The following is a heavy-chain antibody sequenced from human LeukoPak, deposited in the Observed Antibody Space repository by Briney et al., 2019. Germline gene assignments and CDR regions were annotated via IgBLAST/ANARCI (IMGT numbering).Heavy chain of an antibody. CDR1: GGSFSGYY. CDR3: ARSGGIVVMNFFDY. D-gene: IGHD2-8*01. Sequence: SETLSLTCAVYGGSFSGYYWSWIRQPPGKGLEWIGEINHSGSTNYNTSLKSRFTISVDTSKNQFSLKLSSVTAADTAVYYCARSGGIVVMNFFDYWGQGTLVTVSS. V-gene: IGHV4-34*01. J-gene: IGHJ4*02. CDR2: INHSGST.